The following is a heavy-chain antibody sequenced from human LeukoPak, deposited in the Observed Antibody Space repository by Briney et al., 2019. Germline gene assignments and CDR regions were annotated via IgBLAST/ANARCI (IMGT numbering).Heavy chain of an antibody. V-gene: IGHV3-23*01. CDR3: AKGGYCGGTSCYFYYMDV. J-gene: IGHJ6*03. CDR2: ISGRGGST. CDR1: GFTFSSYA. Sequence: GSLRLSCAASGFTFSSYAMSWVRQAPGRGLEWVSGISGRGGSTYSADYLKGRFTISRDNSKNTPYLQTNNLRAEDTAEYYCAKGGYCGGTSCYFYYMDVWGKGTTVTVSS. D-gene: IGHD2-2*01.